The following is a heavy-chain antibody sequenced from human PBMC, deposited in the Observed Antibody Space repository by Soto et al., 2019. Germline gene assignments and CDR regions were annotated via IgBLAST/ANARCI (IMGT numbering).Heavy chain of an antibody. Sequence: QVQLVQSGAEVKKPGASVKVSCKASGYTFTSYDINWVRQATGQGLEWMGGMNPNSGNTGYAQKFQGRVTMTRNTSLSTSYMELSRLRSEDPAVYYCARTRYGNNVDYWGQGTLVSVSS. D-gene: IGHD4-4*01. CDR2: MNPNSGNT. V-gene: IGHV1-8*01. CDR1: GYTFTSYD. CDR3: ARTRYGNNVDY. J-gene: IGHJ4*02.